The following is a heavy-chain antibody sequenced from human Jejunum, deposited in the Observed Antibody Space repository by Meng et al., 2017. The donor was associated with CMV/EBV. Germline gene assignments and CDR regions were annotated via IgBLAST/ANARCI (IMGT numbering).Heavy chain of an antibody. Sequence: TFNTYAMNWVRKAPGKGLEWVSGISGSGVNTYYADSVKGRFTISRDNSKNTLYLQMNSLRGEDTAVYYCAKDRLGSTAVPYFFDYWGQGTLVTVSS. J-gene: IGHJ4*02. V-gene: IGHV3-23*01. CDR2: ISGSGVNT. CDR1: TFNTYA. D-gene: IGHD2/OR15-2a*01. CDR3: AKDRLGSTAVPYFFDY.